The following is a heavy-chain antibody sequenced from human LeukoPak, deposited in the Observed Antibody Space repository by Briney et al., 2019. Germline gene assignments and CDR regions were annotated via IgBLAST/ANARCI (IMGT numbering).Heavy chain of an antibody. CDR1: GYPISSPYY. CDR2: IHHTGSS. Sequence: SETLSLTCVVSGYPISSPYYWGWVRQPPGKGPECIGSIHHTGSSYYNPSLQSRVTISIDTSRNQFSLKLRFLSAADTAVYYCARLGYCSSTSCCFESWGQGTLVTVSS. J-gene: IGHJ4*02. CDR3: ARLGYCSSTSCCFES. V-gene: IGHV4-38-2*01. D-gene: IGHD2-2*01.